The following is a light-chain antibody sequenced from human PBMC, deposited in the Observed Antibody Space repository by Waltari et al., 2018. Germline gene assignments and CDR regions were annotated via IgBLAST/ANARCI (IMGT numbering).Light chain of an antibody. CDR1: QGISSS. Sequence: DIQMTQSPSCVSASVGDRVTLTCRASQGISSSLAWYQQKPGTAPKLLIYGASRLQSGVPLRFSGSGSGAEFTLTISSLQPEDFVIYYCQQVNNYPATFGQGTRLEIK. CDR3: QQVNNYPAT. J-gene: IGKJ5*01. V-gene: IGKV1-12*01. CDR2: GAS.